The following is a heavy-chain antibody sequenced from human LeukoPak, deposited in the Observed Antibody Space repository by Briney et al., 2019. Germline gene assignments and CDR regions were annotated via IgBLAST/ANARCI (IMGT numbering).Heavy chain of an antibody. Sequence: GGSLRLSCAASRLTFSSYSMNWVRQAPGKGLEWVSSISSSSSYIYYADSVKGRFTISRDNAKNSLYLQMNSLRAEDTAVYYCAREAIDIVVVVAAHDAFDIWGQGTMVTVSS. J-gene: IGHJ3*02. CDR3: AREAIDIVVVVAAHDAFDI. CDR2: ISSSSSYI. CDR1: RLTFSSYS. V-gene: IGHV3-21*01. D-gene: IGHD2-15*01.